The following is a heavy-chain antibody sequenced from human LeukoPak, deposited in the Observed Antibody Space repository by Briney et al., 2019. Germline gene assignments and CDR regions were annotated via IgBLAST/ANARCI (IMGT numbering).Heavy chain of an antibody. V-gene: IGHV1-2*02. CDR1: SDTFTSYG. CDR2: ISAYSGGT. J-gene: IGHJ4*02. CDR3: ARRGGNYYYLDN. Sequence: ASVKVSCKDTSDTFTSYGISWVRQAPGQGLEWMGWISAYSGGTNYAQKFQGRVTMTRDTSITSAYLELSRLPSDDTAVYFCARRGGNYYYLDNWGQGTLVTVSS. D-gene: IGHD4-23*01.